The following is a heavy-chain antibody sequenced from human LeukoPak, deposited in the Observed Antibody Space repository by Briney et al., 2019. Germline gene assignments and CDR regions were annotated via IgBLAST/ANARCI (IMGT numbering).Heavy chain of an antibody. CDR2: IDWDDGK. CDR1: GFSLTTRGMC. J-gene: IGHJ4*02. Sequence: ESGPALVKPTHTLTLTCTFSGFSLTTRGMCVSWIRQPPVKALEWLALIDWDDGKYYSTSLKTRLTISKDTSKNQVVLTMTNMDPVDTAAYYCARFPYGGNFGIDYWGQGTLVTVSS. CDR3: ARFPYGGNFGIDY. V-gene: IGHV2-70*01. D-gene: IGHD4-23*01.